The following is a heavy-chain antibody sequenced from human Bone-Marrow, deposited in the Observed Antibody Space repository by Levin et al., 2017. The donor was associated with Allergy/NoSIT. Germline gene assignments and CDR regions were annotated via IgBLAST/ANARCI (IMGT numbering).Heavy chain of an antibody. CDR2: ISGSGRST. D-gene: IGHD3/OR15-3a*01. Sequence: ETLSLTCSASGFPFLTSALNWFRQAPGKGLEWVSTISGSGRSTYYTDSVKGRFTISRDNSKDTLYLQMNSLRAEDTAVYYCAKAFLMIFGPDYWGQGNLVTVSS. CDR1: GFPFLTSA. CDR3: AKAFLMIFGPDY. J-gene: IGHJ4*02. V-gene: IGHV3-23*01.